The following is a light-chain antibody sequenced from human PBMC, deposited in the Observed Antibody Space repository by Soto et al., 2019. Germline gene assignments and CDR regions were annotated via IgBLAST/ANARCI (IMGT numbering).Light chain of an antibody. CDR1: QSVSSSY. CDR2: GAS. V-gene: IGKV3-20*01. Sequence: EIVLTQSPGTLSLSPGERATLSYRASQSVSSSYLAWYQQKPGQAPRLLIYGASSRATGIPDRFSGSGFGTDFTLSISRLEPEDFAVYYCQQYGSSPWTFGQGTKVDIK. CDR3: QQYGSSPWT. J-gene: IGKJ1*01.